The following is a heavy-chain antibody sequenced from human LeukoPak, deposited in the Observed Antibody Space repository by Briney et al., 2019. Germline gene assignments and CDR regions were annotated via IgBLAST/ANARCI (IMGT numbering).Heavy chain of an antibody. CDR3: ARYRYSSSWNPWIT. D-gene: IGHD6-13*01. Sequence: PSETLSLTCAVYGGSFSGYYWSWIRQPPGKGREWIGEINHSGSTNYNPSLKSRVTISVDTSKNKYSLKLSSVTAADTAVYYCARYRYSSSWNPWITWGQGTLVTVSS. J-gene: IGHJ5*02. V-gene: IGHV4-34*01. CDR2: INHSGST. CDR1: GGSFSGYY.